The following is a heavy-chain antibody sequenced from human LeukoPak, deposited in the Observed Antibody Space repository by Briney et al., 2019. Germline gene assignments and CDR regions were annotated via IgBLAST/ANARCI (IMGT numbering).Heavy chain of an antibody. J-gene: IGHJ6*02. CDR3: ARRSLVRTVGYYYGMDV. CDR2: INHRGST. CDR1: GGSFSGYY. V-gene: IGHV4-34*10. D-gene: IGHD1-26*01. Sequence: SETLSLTCAVSGGSFSGYYWSWIRQPPGKGLEWIGEINHRGSTNSNPSLRGRLTVSVDTSKNQFSLKLNSVTAADTAVYYCARRSLVRTVGYYYGMDVWGQGTTVTVSS.